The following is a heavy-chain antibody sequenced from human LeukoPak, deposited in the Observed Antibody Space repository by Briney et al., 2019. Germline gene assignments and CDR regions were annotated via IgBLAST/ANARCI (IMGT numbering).Heavy chain of an antibody. D-gene: IGHD3-22*01. J-gene: IGHJ4*02. Sequence: SETLSLTCTVSGGSISSSSYYWGWIRQPPGKGLEWIGSIYYSGSTYYNPSLKSRVTMSVDTSKNQFSLKLSSVTAADTAVYYCARGRYYYDTLGGQGTLVTVSS. V-gene: IGHV4-39*07. CDR3: ARGRYYYDTL. CDR2: IYYSGST. CDR1: GGSISSSSYY.